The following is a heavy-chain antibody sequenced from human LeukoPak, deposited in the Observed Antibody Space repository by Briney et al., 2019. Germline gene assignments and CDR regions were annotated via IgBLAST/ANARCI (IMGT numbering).Heavy chain of an antibody. V-gene: IGHV3-7*01. CDR3: AKVNSSSSQFFDY. CDR1: GFTFSSYW. D-gene: IGHD6-13*01. CDR2: IKQDGSEK. J-gene: IGHJ4*02. Sequence: GGSLRLSCAASGFTFSSYWMSWVRQAPGKGLEWVANIKQDGSEKYYVDSVKGRFTISRDNAKNSLYLQMNSLRAEDTAVYYCAKVNSSSSQFFDYWGQGTLVTVSS.